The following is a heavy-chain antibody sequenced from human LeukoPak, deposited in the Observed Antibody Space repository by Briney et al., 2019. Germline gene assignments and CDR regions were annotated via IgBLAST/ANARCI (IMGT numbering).Heavy chain of an antibody. CDR1: GFTFSSYA. J-gene: IGHJ6*02. CDR3: AGVLTWGGDCYYYYGMDV. V-gene: IGHV3-30-3*01. CDR2: ISYDGSNK. Sequence: QSGGSLRLSCAASGFTFSSYAMHWVRQAPGKGLEWVAVISYDGSNKYYADSVKGRFTISRDNSKNTLYLQMNSLRAEDTAVYYCAGVLTWGGDCYYYYGMDVWGQGTTVTVSS. D-gene: IGHD2-21*02.